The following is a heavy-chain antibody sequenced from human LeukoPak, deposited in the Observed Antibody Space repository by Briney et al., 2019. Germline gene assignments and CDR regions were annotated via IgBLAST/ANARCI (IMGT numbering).Heavy chain of an antibody. CDR1: GYTLTELS. CDR2: FDPEDGET. J-gene: IGHJ6*03. V-gene: IGHV1-24*01. D-gene: IGHD2-8*01. CDR3: AAVRGGVNYYYMDV. Sequence: ASVKVSCKVSGYTLTELSMHWVRQAPGKGLEWMGGFDPEDGETIYAQKFQGRVTMTEDTSTDTVYMELSSLRSEDTAVYYCAAVRGGVNYYYMDVWGKGTTVTVSS.